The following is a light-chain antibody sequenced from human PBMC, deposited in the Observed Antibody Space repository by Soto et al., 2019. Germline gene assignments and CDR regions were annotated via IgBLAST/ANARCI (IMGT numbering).Light chain of an antibody. V-gene: IGLV2-23*01. CDR2: EGS. CDR1: SSDVGSYNL. Sequence: SVLTQPASVSGSPGQSITISCTGTSSDVGSYNLVSWCQQHPGKAPKLMIYEGSKRPSGVSNRFSGSKSGNTASLTISGLQAEDEADYYCCSYAGSGTWVFGGGTKLTVL. CDR3: CSYAGSGTWV. J-gene: IGLJ3*02.